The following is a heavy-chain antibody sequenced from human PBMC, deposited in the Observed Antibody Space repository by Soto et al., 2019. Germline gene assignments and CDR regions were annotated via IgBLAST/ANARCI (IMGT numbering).Heavy chain of an antibody. CDR2: IYYSGST. J-gene: IGHJ4*02. CDR1: GGSISSGGYY. D-gene: IGHD5-12*01. Sequence: PSATLSLTCTVSGGSISSGGYYWSWVRQHPGKGLEWIGYIYYSGSTYYNPSLKSRVTISVDTSKNQFSLKPSSVTAADTAVYYCERVLEMATTPDYWGQGTLVTVS. V-gene: IGHV4-31*03. CDR3: ERVLEMATTPDY.